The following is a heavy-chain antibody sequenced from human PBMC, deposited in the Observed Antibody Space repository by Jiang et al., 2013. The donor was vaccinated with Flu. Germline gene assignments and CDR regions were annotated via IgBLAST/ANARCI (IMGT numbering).Heavy chain of an antibody. D-gene: IGHD3/OR15-3a*01. J-gene: IGHJ4*02. V-gene: IGHV4-59*01. Sequence: GSGLVKPSETLSLTCAVSGGSISSYYWSWIRQPPKGKGLEWIGYIYYTGSTNYSPSFKSRVTMSVDTSKNQVSLKLNSVTAADTAVYYCGRDSGVWTGSLEDWGQGTLVTVSS. CDR3: GRDSGVWTGSLED. CDR2: IYYTGST. CDR1: GGSISSYY.